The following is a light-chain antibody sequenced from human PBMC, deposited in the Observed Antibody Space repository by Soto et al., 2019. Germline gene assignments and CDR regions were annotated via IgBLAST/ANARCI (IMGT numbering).Light chain of an antibody. J-gene: IGKJ5*01. CDR2: AAS. CDR1: QSISSY. CDR3: PQSYSTPPT. V-gene: IGKV1-39*01. Sequence: DIQMTQSPSSLSASVGDRVTITFRASQSISSYLNCYQQKPGKAPKLLIYAASSLQSGVPSRFSGSGSGTDFTLTISSLQPEDFATYYCPQSYSTPPTLGHGTRPELK.